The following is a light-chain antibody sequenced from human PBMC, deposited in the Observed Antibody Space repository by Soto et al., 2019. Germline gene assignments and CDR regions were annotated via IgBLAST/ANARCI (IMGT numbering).Light chain of an antibody. Sequence: EIVLTQSPGTLSLSPGERATLSCRASQSVRSYLAWYQQKPGQAPRLLIYDASNRATGIPVRFSGSGSGTDFTLTISSLEPEDFAVYYCQQRISWPITFGQGTRLEIK. CDR1: QSVRSY. V-gene: IGKV3-11*01. CDR2: DAS. CDR3: QQRISWPIT. J-gene: IGKJ5*01.